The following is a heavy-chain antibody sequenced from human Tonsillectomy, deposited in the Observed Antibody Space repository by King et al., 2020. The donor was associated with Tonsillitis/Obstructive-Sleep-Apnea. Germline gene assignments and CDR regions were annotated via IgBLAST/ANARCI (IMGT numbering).Heavy chain of an antibody. D-gene: IGHD2-2*01. CDR1: GFTFSSYS. J-gene: IGHJ4*02. Sequence: VQLVESGGGLVKPGGSLRLSCAASGFTFSSYSMNWVRQAPGKGLEWVSSISSSSSYIYYADSVKGRFTISRDNAKNSLYLQMNSLRAEDTAVYYCARDASTSEPFDYWGQGTLVTVSS. CDR3: ARDASTSEPFDY. CDR2: ISSSSSYI. V-gene: IGHV3-21*01.